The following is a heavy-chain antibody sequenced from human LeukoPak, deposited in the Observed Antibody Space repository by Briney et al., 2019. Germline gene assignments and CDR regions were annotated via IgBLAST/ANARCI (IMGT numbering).Heavy chain of an antibody. V-gene: IGHV3-23*01. Sequence: PGGSLRLSCAASGFTFSNYAMNWVRQAPGKGLEWVSAISGSGGSTYYADSVKGRFTISRDNSKNTLYLQMNSLRAEDTAVYYCAKDRGGSYTYWGQGTLVTVSS. CDR1: GFTFSNYA. CDR3: AKDRGGSYTY. D-gene: IGHD1-26*01. CDR2: ISGSGGST. J-gene: IGHJ4*02.